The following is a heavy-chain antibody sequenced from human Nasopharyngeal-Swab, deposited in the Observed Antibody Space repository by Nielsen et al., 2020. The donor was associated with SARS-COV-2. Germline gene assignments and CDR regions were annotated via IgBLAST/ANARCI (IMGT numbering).Heavy chain of an antibody. J-gene: IGHJ5*02. D-gene: IGHD1-1*01. Sequence: SAKASCKASGGTFSSYAISWVRQAPGQGLEWMGGIIPIFGTANYAQKFQGRVTITADESTSTAYMELSSLRSEDTAVYYCARIAVHHNWFDPWGQGTLVTVSS. V-gene: IGHV1-69*13. CDR3: ARIAVHHNWFDP. CDR2: IIPIFGTA. CDR1: GGTFSSYA.